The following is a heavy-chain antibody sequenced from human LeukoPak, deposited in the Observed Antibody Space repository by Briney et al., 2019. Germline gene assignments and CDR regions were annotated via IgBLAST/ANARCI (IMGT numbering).Heavy chain of an antibody. CDR3: TRVGYIDEGIDY. V-gene: IGHV3-43*01. J-gene: IGHJ4*02. CDR1: GFTFDDHT. CDR2: ISWDSSGT. D-gene: IGHD5-24*01. Sequence: GGSLRLSCAASGFTFDDHTMHWVRQGPGKGLEWVSLISWDSSGTSYVDSVKGRFTISRDNAKNSLYLQMNSLRAEDTAIYYCTRVGYIDEGIDYWGQGTLVTVSS.